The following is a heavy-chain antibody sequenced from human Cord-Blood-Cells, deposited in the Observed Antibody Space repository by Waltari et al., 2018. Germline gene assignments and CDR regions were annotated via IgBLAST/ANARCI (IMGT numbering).Heavy chain of an antibody. CDR3: AKRGDSSSSCAFDI. Sequence: EVQLVQSGAEVKKPGESLKISCKGSGYSFTSYWIGWVRQMHGKGLEWMGSIYPGVSDARCSPSDQCLVTTSACKSISTADLQWSSLTASDSAMYYCAKRGDSSSSCAFDICGQGTMVTVSS. V-gene: IGHV5-51*03. D-gene: IGHD6-6*01. J-gene: IGHJ3*02. CDR2: IYPGVSDA. CDR1: GYSFTSYW.